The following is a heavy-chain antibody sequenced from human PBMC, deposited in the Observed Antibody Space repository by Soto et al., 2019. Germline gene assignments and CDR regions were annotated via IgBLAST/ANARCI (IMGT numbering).Heavy chain of an antibody. J-gene: IGHJ4*02. CDR2: ISGSGGST. CDR3: AKDFGLRRGSR. CDR1: GFTFSSYV. D-gene: IGHD3-16*01. Sequence: RGSLRLSCAASGFTFSSYVMTWVRQAPGKGLEWVSGISGSGGSTYYADSVKGRFTISRDNSKNTLYLQMNSLRAEDTAVYYCAKDFGLRRGSRWGQGTLVTVSS. V-gene: IGHV3-23*01.